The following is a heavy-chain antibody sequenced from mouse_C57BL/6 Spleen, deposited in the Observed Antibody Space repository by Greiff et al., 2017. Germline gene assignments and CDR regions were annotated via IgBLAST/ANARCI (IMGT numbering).Heavy chain of an antibody. CDR2: IYPGDGDT. CDR3: ARSQTYEVGDYLDY. V-gene: IGHV1-82*01. J-gene: IGHJ2*01. D-gene: IGHD5-1*01. Sequence: QVQLQQSGPELAKPGASVKISCKASGYAFSSSGMNWVKQRPGKGLEWIGRIYPGDGDTYYNGKFKGKATLTADKSSSTAYMQLSSLTSEDSAVXVYARSQTYEVGDYLDYWGQGTPLTVSS. CDR1: GYAFSSSG.